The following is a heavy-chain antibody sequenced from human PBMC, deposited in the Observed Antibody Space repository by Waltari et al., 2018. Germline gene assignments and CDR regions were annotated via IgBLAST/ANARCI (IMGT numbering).Heavy chain of an antibody. V-gene: IGHV4-34*01. J-gene: IGHJ4*02. CDR1: GGSFSGYY. CDR2: INHSGST. D-gene: IGHD6-13*01. Sequence: QVQLQQWGAGLLKPSETLSLTCAVYGGSFSGYYWSWIRQPPGKGLEWIGEINHSGSTNYNPPLKSRVTISVDTSKNQFSLKLSSVTAADTAVYYCARGRAAAGAYWGQGTLVTVSS. CDR3: ARGRAAAGAY.